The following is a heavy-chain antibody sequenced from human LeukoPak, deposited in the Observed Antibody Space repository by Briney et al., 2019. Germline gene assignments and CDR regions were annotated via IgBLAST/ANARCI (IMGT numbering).Heavy chain of an antibody. CDR2: ISAYNGNR. CDR3: ARHDIYYYESSPFDH. J-gene: IGHJ4*02. CDR1: GYNFRNNG. Sequence: ASVKVSCKASGYNFRNNGISWVRQAPGQGLEWMGWISAYNGNRESAQTFQDRVTMTTDTSTATAYMELRSLTSDDTAVYYCARHDIYYYESSPFDHWGQGTLVTVSS. D-gene: IGHD3-22*01. V-gene: IGHV1-18*01.